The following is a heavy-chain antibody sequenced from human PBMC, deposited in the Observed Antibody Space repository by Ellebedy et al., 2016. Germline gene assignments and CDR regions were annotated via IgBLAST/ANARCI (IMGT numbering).Heavy chain of an antibody. D-gene: IGHD7-27*01. Sequence: GESLKISXKGSGYSFTNYWNGWVRQMPGKGLEWMGIIYPGDSDTRYSPSFQGQVTISADKSISTAYLQWSSLKASDTAIYYCASSTGAYTSCFDPWGQGTLVTVSA. CDR2: IYPGDSDT. CDR3: ASSTGAYTSCFDP. V-gene: IGHV5-51*01. J-gene: IGHJ5*02. CDR1: GYSFTNYW.